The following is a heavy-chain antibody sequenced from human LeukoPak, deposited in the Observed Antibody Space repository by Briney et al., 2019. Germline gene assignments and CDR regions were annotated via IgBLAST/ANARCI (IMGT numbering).Heavy chain of an antibody. CDR3: ARARKNQGYCSSTSCPDAFDI. D-gene: IGHD2-2*01. Sequence: GGSLRLSCAASGFTFSSYSMNWVRQAPGKGLEWVSSISSSSSYIYYADSVKGRFTISRDNSKNTLYLQMGSLRAEDMAVYYCARARKNQGYCSSTSCPDAFDIWGQGTMVTVSS. V-gene: IGHV3-21*01. J-gene: IGHJ3*02. CDR2: ISSSSSYI. CDR1: GFTFSSYS.